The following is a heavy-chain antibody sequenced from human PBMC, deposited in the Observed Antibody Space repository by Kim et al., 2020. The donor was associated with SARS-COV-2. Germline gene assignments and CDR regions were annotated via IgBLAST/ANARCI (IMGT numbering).Heavy chain of an antibody. D-gene: IGHD4-17*01. J-gene: IGHJ6*02. CDR1: GFTFSSYS. Sequence: GGSLRLSCAASGFTFSSYSMNWVRQAPGKGLEWVSSISSSSSCIYYADSVKGRFTISRDNAKNSLYLQMNSLRAEDTAVYYCARDRDYDDGVPSYYYYGLDVWGQGTTVTVSS. CDR3: ARDRDYDDGVPSYYYYGLDV. V-gene: IGHV3-21*01. CDR2: ISSSSSCI.